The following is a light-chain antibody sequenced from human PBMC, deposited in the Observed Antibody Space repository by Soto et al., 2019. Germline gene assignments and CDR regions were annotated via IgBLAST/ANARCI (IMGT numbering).Light chain of an antibody. CDR2: LAS. Sequence: ENVLKQSLGTLSLYTGESDTLHCRASQSVSSSYLAWYQQKPGQVPRLLIYLASSRATGIPDRFSGSGSGTDFTLTISRLEPEDFTVYYCQLRANLPWPFGQGTKVDI. CDR3: QLRANLPWP. J-gene: IGKJ1*01. CDR1: QSVSSSY. V-gene: IGKV3D-20*02.